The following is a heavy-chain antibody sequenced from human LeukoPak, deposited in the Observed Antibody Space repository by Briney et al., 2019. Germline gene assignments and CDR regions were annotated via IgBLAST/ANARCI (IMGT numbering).Heavy chain of an antibody. J-gene: IGHJ4*02. Sequence: PGGSLRLSCAASGFTFSSYSMNWVRQAPGKGLEWVSLIYSGGSTDYTDSVKGRFTISRDNSKNTLYLQMNSLRAEDTAVYYCARRAGGYSHPYDYWGQGTLVTVSS. V-gene: IGHV3-53*01. CDR2: IYSGGST. D-gene: IGHD4-23*01. CDR1: GFTFSSYS. CDR3: ARRAGGYSHPYDY.